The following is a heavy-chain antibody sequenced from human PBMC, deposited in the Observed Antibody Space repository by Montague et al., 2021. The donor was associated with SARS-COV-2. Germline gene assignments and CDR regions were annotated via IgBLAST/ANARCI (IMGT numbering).Heavy chain of an antibody. CDR3: ERVLAYCGGDCYGWYFDL. CDR2: VYYSGST. CDR1: GGSVSSSSYY. J-gene: IGHJ2*01. V-gene: IGHV4-39*01. Sequence: SETLSLTCTVSGGSVSSSSYYWGWIRQPPGKGLEWIGSVYYSGSTYYNPSLKSRVTISVDTSKNQFSLELSAVTAADTAVYYCERVLAYCGGDCYGWYFDLWGRGTLVTVSS. D-gene: IGHD2-21*02.